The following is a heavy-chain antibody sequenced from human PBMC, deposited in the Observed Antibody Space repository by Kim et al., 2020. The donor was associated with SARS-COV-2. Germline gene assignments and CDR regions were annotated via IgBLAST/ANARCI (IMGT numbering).Heavy chain of an antibody. CDR1: GGSISSSSYY. CDR3: ARHGGLEDYGDSFSLYYYYYGMDV. CDR2: IYYSGST. Sequence: SETLSLTCTVSGGSISSSSYYWGWIRQPPGKGLEWIGSIYYSGSTYYNPSLKSRVTISVDTSKNQFSLKLSSVTAADTAVYYCARHGGLEDYGDSFSLYYYYYGMDVWGQGTTVTVSS. D-gene: IGHD4-17*01. V-gene: IGHV4-39*01. J-gene: IGHJ6*02.